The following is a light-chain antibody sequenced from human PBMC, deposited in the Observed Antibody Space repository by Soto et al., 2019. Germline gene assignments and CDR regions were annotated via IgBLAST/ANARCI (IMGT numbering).Light chain of an antibody. CDR3: CLYAGISTWV. CDR2: EGS. V-gene: IGLV2-23*01. CDR1: SSDVGTYNL. J-gene: IGLJ3*02. Sequence: QSALTQPASVSGSPGQSITISCTGTSSDVGTYNLVSWYQQHPGKAPKLMIYEGSKRPAGVSNRFSGSKSGNTASLTISGLQAEDEADYYCCLYAGISTWVFGGGTKRTFL.